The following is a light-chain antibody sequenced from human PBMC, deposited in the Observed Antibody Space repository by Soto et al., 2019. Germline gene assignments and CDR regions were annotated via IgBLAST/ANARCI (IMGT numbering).Light chain of an antibody. CDR1: QSISSSY. CDR3: QQYDSSPRT. Sequence: EFAKTPGTPSLSPGGRAHPSCRASQSISSSYLAWYQQKPGQAPRLLIYGASSRATGIPDRFSGSGSGTDFTLTINRLEPEDFAVYYCQQYDSSPRTFGQGTKVDIK. CDR2: GAS. V-gene: IGKV3-20*01. J-gene: IGKJ1*01.